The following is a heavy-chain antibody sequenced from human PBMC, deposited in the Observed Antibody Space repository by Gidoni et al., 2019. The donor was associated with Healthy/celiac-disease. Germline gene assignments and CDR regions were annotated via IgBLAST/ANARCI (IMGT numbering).Heavy chain of an antibody. Sequence: QVQLQQWGAGLLTPSETLSLTCAVYGGSFSGYYWSWIRQPPGQGLEWIGEINHSGSTNYNPSLKSRVTISVDTSKNQFSLKLSSVTAADTAVYYCARDRLDSSSWYYFDYWGQGTLVTVSS. D-gene: IGHD6-13*01. CDR3: ARDRLDSSSWYYFDY. CDR2: INHSGST. J-gene: IGHJ4*02. CDR1: GGSFSGYY. V-gene: IGHV4-34*01.